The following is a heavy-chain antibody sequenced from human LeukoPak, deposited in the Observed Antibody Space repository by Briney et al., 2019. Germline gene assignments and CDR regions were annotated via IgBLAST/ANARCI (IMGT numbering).Heavy chain of an antibody. V-gene: IGHV1-69*02. CDR3: ASSPNQDGDSSYFDY. J-gene: IGHJ4*02. Sequence: PVKVSCKASGGTFSSYTISWVRQAPGQGLEWMGRIIPILGIANYAQKFQGRVTITADKSTSTAYMELSSLRSEDTAVYYCASSPNQDGDSSYFDYWGQGTLVTVSS. CDR2: IIPILGIA. CDR1: GGTFSSYT. D-gene: IGHD5-24*01.